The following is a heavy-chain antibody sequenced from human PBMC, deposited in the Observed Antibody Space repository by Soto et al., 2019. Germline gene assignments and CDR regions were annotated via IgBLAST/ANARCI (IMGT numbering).Heavy chain of an antibody. Sequence: GASGKVSWEASGNTFTRYDIKWGRQATGQGLEYLGWMNPNSGNTAYVQKFQGRVTMTWDTSITTAYMELSSLRSEDTAVYFCARGIKYGAYSRWFDPWGQGTLVTVSS. CDR3: ARGIKYGAYSRWFDP. V-gene: IGHV1-8*01. CDR1: GNTFTRYD. J-gene: IGHJ5*02. CDR2: MNPNSGNT. D-gene: IGHD4-17*01.